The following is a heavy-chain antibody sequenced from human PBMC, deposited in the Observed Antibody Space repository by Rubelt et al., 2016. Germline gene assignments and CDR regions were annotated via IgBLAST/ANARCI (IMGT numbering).Heavy chain of an antibody. J-gene: IGHJ4*02. Sequence: EVQLVESGGGLVKPGGSLRLSCAASGFTFSSYSMNWVRQAPGKGLEWVSSISSSSSYIYYADSVKGRFTISRDNAKNSLYLQMNSLRAEDTAVYYCARDGEDEGYYFDYWGQGTLVTVSS. CDR1: GFTFSSYS. D-gene: IGHD3-10*01. CDR3: ARDGEDEGYYFDY. CDR2: ISSSSSYI. V-gene: IGHV3-21*01.